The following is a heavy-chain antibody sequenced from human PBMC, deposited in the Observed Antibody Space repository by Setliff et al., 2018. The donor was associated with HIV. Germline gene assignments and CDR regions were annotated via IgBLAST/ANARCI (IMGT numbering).Heavy chain of an antibody. V-gene: IGHV3-23*01. CDR3: AKAPGDYYYYYMDV. Sequence: GESLKISCAASGFTFSSHAMSWVRQAPGKGLEWVSSLVGSGVNTYYADSVKGRFTISRDNSKNTLYLYMNSLRAEDTALYYCAKAPGDYYYYYMDVWGKRTTVTVSS. J-gene: IGHJ6*03. CDR2: LVGSGVNT. CDR1: GFTFSSHA. D-gene: IGHD3-10*01.